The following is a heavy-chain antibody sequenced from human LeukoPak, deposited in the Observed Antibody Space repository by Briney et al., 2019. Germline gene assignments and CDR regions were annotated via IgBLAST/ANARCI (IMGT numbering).Heavy chain of an antibody. V-gene: IGHV4-30-2*01. J-gene: IGHJ4*02. CDR3: ASDLGYCSSTSCYRARDY. Sequence: SQTLSLTCAVSGGSISSGGYSWNWIRQPPGKGLEWIGYIYHSGSTYYNPSLKSRVTISVDRSENQFSLKLSSVTAADTAVYYCASDLGYCSSTSCYRARDYWGQGTLVTVSS. CDR1: GGSISSGGYS. D-gene: IGHD2-2*02. CDR2: IYHSGST.